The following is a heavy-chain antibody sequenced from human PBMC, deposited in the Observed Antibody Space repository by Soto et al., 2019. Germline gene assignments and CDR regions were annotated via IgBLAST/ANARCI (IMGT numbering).Heavy chain of an antibody. D-gene: IGHD1-20*01. V-gene: IGHV4-59*08. Sequence: PSETLSLTCTVSGGSISSYYWSWVRQPPGKGLEWIGYIYYSGSTNYNPSLTSRVTISVDTSTNQFSLHLSSVTATDPATHYCWRHAVRPTRYNWNMIWFDPWGQGTLVTVSS. J-gene: IGHJ5*02. CDR2: IYYSGST. CDR3: WRHAVRPTRYNWNMIWFDP. CDR1: GGSISSYY.